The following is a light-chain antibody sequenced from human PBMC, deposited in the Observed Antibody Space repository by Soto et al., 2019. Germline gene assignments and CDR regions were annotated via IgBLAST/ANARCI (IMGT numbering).Light chain of an antibody. CDR3: QQYNNWPPVYT. V-gene: IGKV3-15*01. CDR1: QSVSSN. J-gene: IGKJ2*01. Sequence: EIVMTQSPATLSVSPGERATLSCRASQSVSSNLAWYQQKPGQAPRLLIYGASTRATGIPARFSGSGSGTEFTLTISSLQSEDFAVYYCQQYNNWPPVYTFAQGTKLEIK. CDR2: GAS.